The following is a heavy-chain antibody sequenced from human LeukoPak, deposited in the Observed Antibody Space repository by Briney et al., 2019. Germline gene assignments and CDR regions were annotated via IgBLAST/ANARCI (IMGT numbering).Heavy chain of an antibody. V-gene: IGHV3-69-1*02. CDR3: ARDQTYYYDSSRYYTRFDY. D-gene: IGHD3-22*01. CDR2: ISSSSTI. J-gene: IGHJ4*02. Sequence: GGSLRLSCAASGFTFSDYYMNWVRQAPGKGLEWVSSISSSSTIYYADSVKGRFTISRDNAKNSLYLQMNSLRAEDTAVYYCARDQTYYYDSSRYYTRFDYWGQGTLVTASS. CDR1: GFTFSDYY.